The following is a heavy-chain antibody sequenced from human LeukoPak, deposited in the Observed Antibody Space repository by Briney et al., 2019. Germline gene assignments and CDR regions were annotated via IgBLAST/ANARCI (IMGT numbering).Heavy chain of an antibody. V-gene: IGHV4-59*01. J-gene: IGHJ3*02. D-gene: IGHD3-16*02. CDR2: IYSSGNT. CDR3: ARVNSDYVWGSYRPLDAFDI. CDR1: GGFISSYY. Sequence: PSETLSLTCTVSGGFISSYYWNWIRQTPGKGLEWIGSIYSSGNTNYNPSLKSRVTISVDTSKNQFSLKLSSVTAADTAVYYCARVNSDYVWGSYRPLDAFDIWGQGTMVTVSS.